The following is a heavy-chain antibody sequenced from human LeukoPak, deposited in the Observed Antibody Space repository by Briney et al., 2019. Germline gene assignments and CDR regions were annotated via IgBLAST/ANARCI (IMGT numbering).Heavy chain of an antibody. CDR1: GGSISSYY. V-gene: IGHV4-59*01. Sequence: PSETLSLTCTVSGGSISSYYWSWIRQPPGKRLEWIGYIYYSGSTNYNPSLKSRVTISVDTSKNQFSLKLSSVTAADTAVYYCATYWAGFDYWGQGTLVTVSS. CDR2: IYYSGST. D-gene: IGHD6-19*01. CDR3: ATYWAGFDY. J-gene: IGHJ4*02.